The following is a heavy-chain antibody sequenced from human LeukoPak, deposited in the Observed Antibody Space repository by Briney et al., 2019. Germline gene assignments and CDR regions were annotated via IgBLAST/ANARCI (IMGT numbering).Heavy chain of an antibody. CDR2: IGSTTTDM. D-gene: IGHD6-6*01. CDR1: GFSLRTFT. Sequence: GGSLRLSCAASGFSLRTFTLHWVRQAPGKGLEWVSSIGSTTTDMSYTGSVKGRFSISRDNAKNSLSLQMNSLRVGDTAVYYCTRDRLFDCWGQGTLVTVSS. CDR3: TRDRLFDC. V-gene: IGHV3-21*01. J-gene: IGHJ4*02.